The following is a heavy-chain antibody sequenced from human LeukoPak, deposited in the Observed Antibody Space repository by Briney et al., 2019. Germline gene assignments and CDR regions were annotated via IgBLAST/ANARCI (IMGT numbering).Heavy chain of an antibody. V-gene: IGHV1-18*01. D-gene: IGHD3-3*01. CDR3: ARDLRPLTSITIFGVVIAY. CDR1: GYIFTSYG. Sequence: ASVKVSCKASGYIFTSYGISWVRQAPGQGLEWMGWISVYNDNKNYAQKFQGRVTMTTDPSTSTAHMELRSLRSDDTAVYYCARDLRPLTSITIFGVVIAYWGQGTLVTVSS. CDR2: ISVYNDNK. J-gene: IGHJ4*02.